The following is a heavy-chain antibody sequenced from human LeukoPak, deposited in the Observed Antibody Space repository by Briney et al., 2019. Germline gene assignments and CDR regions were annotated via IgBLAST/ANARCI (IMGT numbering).Heavy chain of an antibody. CDR1: GFTFTNYA. J-gene: IGHJ3*01. CDR2: LNGRDDST. CDR3: ASRGREYSNTWPPKVDAFDL. D-gene: IGHD6-13*01. V-gene: IGHV3-23*01. Sequence: GGSLRLSCVVSGFTFTNYAMNWVRQAPGKGLEWVSTLNGRDDSTYYADSVKGRFTISRDNSKTTVYVQMNSLRAEDTAVYFCASRGREYSNTWPPKVDAFDLWGHGTMVNVSS.